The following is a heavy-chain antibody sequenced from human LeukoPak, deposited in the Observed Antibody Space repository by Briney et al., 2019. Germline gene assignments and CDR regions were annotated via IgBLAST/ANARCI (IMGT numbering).Heavy chain of an antibody. CDR3: TTDTLAAGIPY. D-gene: IGHD6-13*01. Sequence: GGSLRLSCAASGFTFSSYSMNWVRQAPGKGLEWVGRIKSKTDGGTTDYAAPVKGRFTISRDDSKNTLYLQMNSLKTEDTAVYYCTTDTLAAGIPYWGQGTLVTVSS. V-gene: IGHV3-15*01. J-gene: IGHJ4*02. CDR1: GFTFSSYS. CDR2: IKSKTDGGTT.